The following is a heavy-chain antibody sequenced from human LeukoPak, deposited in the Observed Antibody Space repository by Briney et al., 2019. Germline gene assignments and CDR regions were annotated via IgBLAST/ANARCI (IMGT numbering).Heavy chain of an antibody. CDR2: MNPNSGNT. J-gene: IGHJ4*02. CDR1: RYTFTSYH. D-gene: IGHD5-18*01. V-gene: IGHV1-8*01. CDR3: ARGSPNTDMAHDY. Sequence: ASVKVSCKASRYTFTSYHINWVRQATGQGLEWMGWMNPNSGNTGYAQKFQGRVTMTRNTTIITAYLELSSLRSEDTAVYYCARGSPNTDMAHDYWGQGTLVTVSS.